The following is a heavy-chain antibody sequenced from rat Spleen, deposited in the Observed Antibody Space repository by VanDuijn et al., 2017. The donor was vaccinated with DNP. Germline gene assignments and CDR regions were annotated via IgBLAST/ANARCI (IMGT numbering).Heavy chain of an antibody. Sequence: EVQLVESGGGLVQPGNSLKLSCTASGFTFSDYAMAWVRQSPKKGLEWVATISTGGGNTYYRDSVKGRFTISRDNAKSTLYLQMDSLRSEDTATYYCARPRFTRLDSYWYFDFWGPGTMVTVSS. D-gene: IGHD1-4*01. V-gene: IGHV5S23*01. CDR3: ARPRFTRLDSYWYFDF. CDR1: GFTFSDYA. J-gene: IGHJ1*01. CDR2: ISTGGGNT.